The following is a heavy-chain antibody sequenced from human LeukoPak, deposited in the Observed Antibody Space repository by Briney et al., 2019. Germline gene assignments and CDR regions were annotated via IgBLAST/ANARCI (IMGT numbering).Heavy chain of an antibody. CDR3: ARDRGAAALDY. D-gene: IGHD6-13*01. V-gene: IGHV3-21*01. CDR2: ISSSSSYI. J-gene: IGHJ4*02. Sequence: GGSLRLSCAASGFTFSSYSMNWVRQAPGKGLEWVSSISSSSSYIYYADSVKGRFTISRDSAKNSLYLQMNSLRAEDTAVYYCARDRGAAALDYWGQGTLVTVSS. CDR1: GFTFSSYS.